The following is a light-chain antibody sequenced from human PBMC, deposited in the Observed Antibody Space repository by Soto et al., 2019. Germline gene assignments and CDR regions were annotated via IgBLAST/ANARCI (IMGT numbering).Light chain of an antibody. V-gene: IGKV3D-15*01. CDR3: QQYNNWPPT. Sequence: EIVMTQSPATLSVSPGERATLSCRASQSVSSILAWYQQKPGQAPRLLIYGASTRATGIPTRFSGSGSGTKFPLTISSLQSEDFAVYYCQQYNNWPPTFGQGTKVEI. J-gene: IGKJ1*01. CDR1: QSVSSI. CDR2: GAS.